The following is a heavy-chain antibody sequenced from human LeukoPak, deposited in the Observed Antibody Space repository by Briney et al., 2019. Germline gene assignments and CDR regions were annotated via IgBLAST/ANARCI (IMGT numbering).Heavy chain of an antibody. CDR3: ARGWATGTTRGFDY. V-gene: IGHV1-69*01. CDR2: IIPIFGTA. J-gene: IGHJ4*02. Sequence: ASEKVSCKASGGTFSSYAISWVRQAPGQGLEWMGGIIPIFGTANYAQKFQGRVTITADESTSTAYMELSSLRSEDTAVYYCARGWATGTTRGFDYWGQGTLVTVSS. CDR1: GGTFSSYA. D-gene: IGHD1-1*01.